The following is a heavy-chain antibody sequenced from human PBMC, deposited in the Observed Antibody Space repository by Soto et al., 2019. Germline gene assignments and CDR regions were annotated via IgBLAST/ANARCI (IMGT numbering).Heavy chain of an antibody. D-gene: IGHD5-12*01. V-gene: IGHV3-23*01. CDR1: GFTFSRYA. J-gene: IGHJ4*02. Sequence: GGSLRLSCAASGFTFSRYAMNWVRQAPGKGLEWVSVISDSGGNTYYADSVKGRFTISRDNSKNTLYLQMNSLRAEDTAVYYCAKPGYGDYLDYWGQGTLVTVSS. CDR3: AKPGYGDYLDY. CDR2: ISDSGGNT.